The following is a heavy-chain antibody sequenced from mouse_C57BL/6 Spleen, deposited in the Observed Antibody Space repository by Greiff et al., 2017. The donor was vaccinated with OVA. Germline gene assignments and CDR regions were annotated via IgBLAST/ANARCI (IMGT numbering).Heavy chain of an antibody. Sequence: VQLKESGAELVRPGASVKLSCTASGFNIKDDYMHWVKQRPEQGLEWIGWIDPENGDTEYASKFQGKATITADTAYNTAYLQLSSLTSEDTAVYYCTSNYEGYAMDYWGQGTSVTVSS. J-gene: IGHJ4*01. CDR2: IDPENGDT. CDR3: TSNYEGYAMDY. V-gene: IGHV14-4*01. D-gene: IGHD2-1*01. CDR1: GFNIKDDY.